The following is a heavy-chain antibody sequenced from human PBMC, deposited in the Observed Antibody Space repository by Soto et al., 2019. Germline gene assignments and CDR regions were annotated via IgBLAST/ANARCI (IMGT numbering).Heavy chain of an antibody. CDR2: ISGSGGST. CDR1: GFTFSSYA. Sequence: GGSLRLSCAASGFTFSSYAMSWVRQAPGKGLEWVSAISGSGGSTYYADSVKGRFTISRDNSKNTLYLQMNSLRAEDTAVYYCARAQNSGLTKPMFDPWGQGTLVTVAS. CDR3: ARAQNSGLTKPMFDP. V-gene: IGHV3-23*01. J-gene: IGHJ5*02. D-gene: IGHD2-8*01.